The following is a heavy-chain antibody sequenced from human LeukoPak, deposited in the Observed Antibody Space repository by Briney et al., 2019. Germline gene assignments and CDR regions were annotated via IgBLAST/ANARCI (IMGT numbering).Heavy chain of an antibody. Sequence: GGSLRLSCAASGFTFSSYGMHWVRQAPGKGLDWVAFIRFDGNNKYYADSVKGRFTISRDNSKNTLYLQMNSLRAEDTAVYYCAKGGSSGWYGNYYYYYYMDVWGKGTAVTVSS. V-gene: IGHV3-30*02. CDR1: GFTFSSYG. D-gene: IGHD6-19*01. CDR2: IRFDGNNK. J-gene: IGHJ6*03. CDR3: AKGGSSGWYGNYYYYYYMDV.